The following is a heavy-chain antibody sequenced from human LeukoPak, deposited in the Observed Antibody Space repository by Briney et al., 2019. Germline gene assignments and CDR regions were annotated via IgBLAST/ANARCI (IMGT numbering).Heavy chain of an antibody. V-gene: IGHV1-18*01. CDR2: ISAYNGDT. J-gene: IGHJ3*02. Sequence: ASVKVSCKASGGTFSSYAISWVRQAPGQGLGWMGRISAYNGDTNYAQKLQDRVTMTTDTSTSTAYMDLRSLRSDDTAVYYCARATATTGTTYAFDIWGQGTMVTVSS. D-gene: IGHD1-1*01. CDR1: GGTFSSYA. CDR3: ARATATTGTTYAFDI.